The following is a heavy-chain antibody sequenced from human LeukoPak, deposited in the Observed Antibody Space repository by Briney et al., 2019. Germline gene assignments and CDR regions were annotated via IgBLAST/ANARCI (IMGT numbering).Heavy chain of an antibody. V-gene: IGHV4-61*01. D-gene: IGHD3-9*01. J-gene: IGHJ4*02. CDR2: ISYRGTT. CDR3: VRKHDWGDFDY. Sequence: SETLSLTCTVSGGSVTTGRYYWSWIRQSPGEGLEWIGYISYRGTTNYNPSLKSRITISVDTSKNQFSLKVISVTAADTAVYYCVRKHDWGDFDYWGQGTLVTVSS. CDR1: GGSVTTGRYY.